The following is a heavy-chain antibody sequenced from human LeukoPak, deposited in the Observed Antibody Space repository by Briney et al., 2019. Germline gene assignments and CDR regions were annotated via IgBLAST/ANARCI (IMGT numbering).Heavy chain of an antibody. V-gene: IGHV4-4*09. CDR2: IYTSGTT. J-gene: IGHJ6*03. D-gene: IGHD1-1*01. Sequence: SETLSLTCTVSGGSISSYYWSWIRQPPGKGLEWIGYIYTSGTTNYDPSIKSRVTMSVDTSKNQFSMRLSSVTAADTAVYFCARLYPGYYYYLDVWGKGTTVTVSS. CDR1: GGSISSYY. CDR3: ARLYPGYYYYLDV.